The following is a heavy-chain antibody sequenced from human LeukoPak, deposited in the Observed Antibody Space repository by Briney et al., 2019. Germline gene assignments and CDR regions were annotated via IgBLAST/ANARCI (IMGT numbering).Heavy chain of an antibody. D-gene: IGHD3-22*01. J-gene: IGHJ3*02. CDR2: ISSSSSYI. CDR3: ARDGRIWYYYDSSGYYHGAFDI. CDR1: GFTFSSYS. V-gene: IGHV3-21*01. Sequence: GGSLRLSCAASGFTFSSYSMNWVRQAPGKGLEWVSSISSSSSYIYYADSVKGQFTISRDNAKNSLYLQMNSLRAEDTAVYYCARDGRIWYYYDSSGYYHGAFDIWGQGTMVTVSS.